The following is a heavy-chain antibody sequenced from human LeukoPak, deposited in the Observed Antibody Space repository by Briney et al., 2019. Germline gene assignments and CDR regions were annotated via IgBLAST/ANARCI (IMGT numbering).Heavy chain of an antibody. D-gene: IGHD4-17*01. CDR2: IWYDGSNK. Sequence: GGSLRLSCAASGFTFSSYAMHWVRQAPAKGLEWVAVIWYDGSNKYYADSVKGRFTISRDNSKNTLYLQMNSLRAEDTAVYYCARLRDDAFDIWGQGTMVTVSS. CDR1: GFTFSSYA. V-gene: IGHV3-33*01. CDR3: ARLRDDAFDI. J-gene: IGHJ3*02.